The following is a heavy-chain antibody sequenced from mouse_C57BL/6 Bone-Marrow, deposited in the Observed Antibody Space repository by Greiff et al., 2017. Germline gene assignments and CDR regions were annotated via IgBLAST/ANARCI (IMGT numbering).Heavy chain of an antibody. D-gene: IGHD5-1-1*01. V-gene: IGHV5-6*02. J-gene: IGHJ2*01. CDR1: GFTFSSYG. Sequence: DVMLVESGGDLVKPGGSLKLSCAASGFTFSSYGMSWVRQTPDKRLEWVATISSGGSYTYYPDSVKGRFTISRDSAKNTLYLQMSSLKSEDTAMYYCARHTVDYWGQGTTLTVSS. CDR2: ISSGGSYT. CDR3: ARHTVDY.